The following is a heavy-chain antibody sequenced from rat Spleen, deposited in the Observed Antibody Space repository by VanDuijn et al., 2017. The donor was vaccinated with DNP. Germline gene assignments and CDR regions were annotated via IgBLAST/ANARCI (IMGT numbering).Heavy chain of an antibody. Sequence: EVQLVESGGDLVQPGRSLKLSCAASGFTFSNSGMHWIRQAPTKGLEWVTSISPSGGGTHYGDSVRGRFTVSRDNTKSRLFLQMDSLRSDDTATYYCARWPGYNPPYAMDAWGQGTSVTVSS. D-gene: IGHD1-4*01. J-gene: IGHJ4*01. CDR2: ISPSGGGT. V-gene: IGHV5-19*01. CDR3: ARWPGYNPPYAMDA. CDR1: GFTFSNSG.